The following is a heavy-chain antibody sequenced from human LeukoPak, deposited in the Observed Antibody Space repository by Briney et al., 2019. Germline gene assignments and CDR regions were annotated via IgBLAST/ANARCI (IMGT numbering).Heavy chain of an antibody. Sequence: GGSLRLSCAASGFTFSSYAMTWVRQAPGKGLEWVLGISGSGGNTYYTDSVRGRLSISRDNSKNTLYLQVNSLRAEDTAVYYCAKGRTEGGTLALDYWGQGTLVTVSS. D-gene: IGHD6-19*01. CDR3: AKGRTEGGTLALDY. J-gene: IGHJ4*02. CDR1: GFTFSSYA. CDR2: ISGSGGNT. V-gene: IGHV3-23*01.